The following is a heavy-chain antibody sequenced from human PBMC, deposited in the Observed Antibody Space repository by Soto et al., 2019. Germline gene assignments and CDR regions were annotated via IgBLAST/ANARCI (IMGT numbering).Heavy chain of an antibody. Sequence: QVQLVQSGAEVKKPGASVKASCKASGDTFTDYYIHWVRQAPGQGLEWMGTVNPSGGHTTYAQHFLGSMTMTRDTSSSTLYMELTSLTSEDTAVYYCARGGHVVVVTAALDYWGQGTLVTVSS. CDR3: ARGGHVVVVTAALDY. CDR2: VNPSGGHT. D-gene: IGHD2-21*02. V-gene: IGHV1-46*01. CDR1: GDTFTDYY. J-gene: IGHJ4*02.